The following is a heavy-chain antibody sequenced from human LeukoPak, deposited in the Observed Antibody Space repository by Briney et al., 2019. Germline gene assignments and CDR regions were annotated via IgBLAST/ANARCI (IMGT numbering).Heavy chain of an antibody. D-gene: IGHD2-21*01. CDR3: TVISGDY. Sequence: PGGSLRLSCAASGFTFSTYWMTWVRQAPGKGLEWVGFIRSKSSGGTTEYAASVKGRFTISRDDSKSIAYLQMNSLKTEDTAVYYCTVISGDYWGQGTLVTVSS. CDR1: GFTFSTYW. V-gene: IGHV3-49*04. J-gene: IGHJ4*02. CDR2: IRSKSSGGTT.